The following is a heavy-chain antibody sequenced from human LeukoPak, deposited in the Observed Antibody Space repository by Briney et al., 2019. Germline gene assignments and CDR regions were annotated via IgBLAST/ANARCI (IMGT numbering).Heavy chain of an antibody. Sequence: SETLSLTCTVSGGSLSSYYWSWIRQPAGKGLEWIGYIYYSGSTNYNPSLKSRVTISVDTSKNQFSLKLSSVTAADTAVYYCARGDDIVLFDYWGQGTLVTVSS. CDR1: GGSLSSYY. CDR2: IYYSGST. D-gene: IGHD2-15*01. J-gene: IGHJ4*02. V-gene: IGHV4-59*01. CDR3: ARGDDIVLFDY.